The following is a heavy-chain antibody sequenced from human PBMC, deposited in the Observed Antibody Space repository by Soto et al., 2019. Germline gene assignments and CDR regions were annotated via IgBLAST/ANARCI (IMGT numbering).Heavy chain of an antibody. CDR1: GFTFSSYG. J-gene: IGHJ4*02. V-gene: IGHV3-30*18. CDR3: AKDYGGNSNYFDY. Sequence: PGGSLRLSCAASGFTFSSYGMHWVRQAPGKGLEWVAVISYDGSNKYYADSVKGRFTISRDNPKNTLYLQMNSLRAEDTAVYYCAKDYGGNSNYFDYWGQGTLVTVSS. CDR2: ISYDGSNK. D-gene: IGHD4-17*01.